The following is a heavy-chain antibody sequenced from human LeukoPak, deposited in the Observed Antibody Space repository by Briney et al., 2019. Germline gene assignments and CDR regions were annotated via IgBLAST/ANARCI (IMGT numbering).Heavy chain of an antibody. CDR2: ISSNGGST. D-gene: IGHD2-15*01. CDR1: GFTFSSYA. CDR3: ARAIQFGGYFDY. J-gene: IGHJ4*02. V-gene: IGHV3-64*04. Sequence: GSLGLSCSASGFTFSSYAMRWVRQAPGKGLEYVSSISSNGGSTYYADSVKGRFTISRDNSKNTLYLQMNSLRAEDTAVYYCARAIQFGGYFDYWGQGTLVTVST.